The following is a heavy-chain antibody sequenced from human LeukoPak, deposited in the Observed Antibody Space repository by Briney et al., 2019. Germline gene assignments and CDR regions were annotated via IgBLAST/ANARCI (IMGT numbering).Heavy chain of an antibody. V-gene: IGHV3-21*01. CDR3: ARERTHDSSGYYRWQYYYYGMDV. CDR1: GFTFGSYS. Sequence: PGGSLRLSCAASGFTFGSYSMNWVRQAPGKGLEWVSSISSSSSYIYYADSVKGRFTISRDNAKNSLYLQMNSLRAEDTAVYYCARERTHDSSGYYRWQYYYYGMDVWGQGTTVTVSS. CDR2: ISSSSSYI. D-gene: IGHD3-22*01. J-gene: IGHJ6*02.